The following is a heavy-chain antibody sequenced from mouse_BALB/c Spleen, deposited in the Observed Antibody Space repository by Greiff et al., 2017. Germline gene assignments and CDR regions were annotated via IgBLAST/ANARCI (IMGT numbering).Heavy chain of an antibody. V-gene: IGHV5-6-2*01. Sequence: EVKLMESGGGLVKLGGSLKLSCAASGFTFSSYYMSWVRQTPEKRLELVAAINSNGGSTYYPDTVKGRFTISRDNAKNTLYLQMSSLKSEDTALYYCARRGDHDYFDYWGQGTTLTVSS. J-gene: IGHJ2*01. CDR1: GFTFSSYY. CDR2: INSNGGST. D-gene: IGHD2-13*01. CDR3: ARRGDHDYFDY.